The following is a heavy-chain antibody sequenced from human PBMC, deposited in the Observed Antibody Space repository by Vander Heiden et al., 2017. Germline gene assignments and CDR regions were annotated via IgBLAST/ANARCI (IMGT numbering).Heavy chain of an antibody. Sequence: QVQLVQSGAEVKKPGSSVKVSCKASGATTSSYAISWVRQAPGQGLEWMGGIIPIFGTANYAQKFQGRVTITADESTSTAYMELSSLRSEDTAVYYCARAGLVVRGVKAFDYWGQGTLVTVSS. J-gene: IGHJ4*02. CDR2: IIPIFGTA. CDR3: ARAGLVVRGVKAFDY. CDR1: GATTSSYA. V-gene: IGHV1-69*01. D-gene: IGHD3-10*01.